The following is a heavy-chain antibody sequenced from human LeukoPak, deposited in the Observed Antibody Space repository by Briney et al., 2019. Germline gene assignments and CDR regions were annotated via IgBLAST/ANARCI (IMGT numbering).Heavy chain of an antibody. D-gene: IGHD6-19*01. J-gene: IGHJ3*02. CDR1: GFTFDDYA. V-gene: IGHV3-9*03. Sequence: KSGGSLRLSCIASGFTFDDYAMHWVRQAPGKGLEWVSGISWNSGSIGYADSVKGRFTISRDNAKNSLYLQMNSLRAEDMALYYCAKAVRPPVAGSSAFDIWGQGTMVTVSS. CDR2: ISWNSGSI. CDR3: AKAVRPPVAGSSAFDI.